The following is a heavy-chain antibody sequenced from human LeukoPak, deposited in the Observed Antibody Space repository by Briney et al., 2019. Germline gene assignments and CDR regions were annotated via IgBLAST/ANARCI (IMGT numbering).Heavy chain of an antibody. CDR1: GFTVSTNY. CDR2: ISSNGGST. V-gene: IGHV3-64*01. Sequence: GGSLRLSCAASGFTVSTNYMNWVRQAPGKGLEYVSAISSNGGSTYYANSVKGRFTISRDNSKNTLYLQMGSLRAEDMAVYYCARVGRDDAFDIWGQGTMVTVSS. J-gene: IGHJ3*02. CDR3: ARVGRDDAFDI.